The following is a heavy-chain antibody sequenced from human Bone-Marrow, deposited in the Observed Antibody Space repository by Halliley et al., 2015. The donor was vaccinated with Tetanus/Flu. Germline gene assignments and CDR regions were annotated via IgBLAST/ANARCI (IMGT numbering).Heavy chain of an antibody. CDR1: GYTFTDYG. V-gene: IGHV1-18*01. CDR2: ISAYTGNT. D-gene: IGHD2-21*01. Sequence: QVQLVQSGAEVKKSGASVKVSCKASGYTFTDYGIPWVRQAPGQGLEWVGWISAYTGNTKNAQKVQGRVTMTTDTSTRTAYMELRSLRSDDTAVYYCARGGFWWIEIEFRMDVWGQGTTVTVSS. CDR3: ARGGFWWIEIEFRMDV. J-gene: IGHJ6*02.